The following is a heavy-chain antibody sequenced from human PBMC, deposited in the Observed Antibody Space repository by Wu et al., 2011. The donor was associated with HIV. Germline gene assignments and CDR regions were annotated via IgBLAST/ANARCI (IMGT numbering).Heavy chain of an antibody. J-gene: IGHJ4*02. V-gene: IGHV1-2*02. D-gene: IGHD3-10*01. CDR2: INPNSGGT. Sequence: QVQLVQSGAEVKKPGASVKVSCKASGYTFTAYYLHWLRQAPGQGLEWMGWINPNSGGTEYAQTFQGRITMTRDTTIDTAYMELSGLTPDDTAFYFCAREGGHSSGFDYWGQGALVTVTS. CDR1: GYTFTAYY. CDR3: AREGGHSSGFDY.